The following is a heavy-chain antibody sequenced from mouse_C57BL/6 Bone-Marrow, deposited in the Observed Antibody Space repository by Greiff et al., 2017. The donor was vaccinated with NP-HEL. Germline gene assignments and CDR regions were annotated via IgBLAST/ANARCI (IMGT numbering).Heavy chain of an antibody. CDR1: GYAFTNYL. CDR2: INPGSGGT. J-gene: IGHJ4*01. CDR3: ARRGYGPYYAMDY. D-gene: IGHD1-1*02. Sequence: VQRVESGAELVRPGTSVKVSCKASGYAFTNYLIEWVKQRPGQGLEWIGVINPGSGGTNYNEKFKGKATLTADKSSSTAYMQLSSLTSEDSAVYFCARRGYGPYYAMDYWGQGTSVTVSS. V-gene: IGHV1-54*01.